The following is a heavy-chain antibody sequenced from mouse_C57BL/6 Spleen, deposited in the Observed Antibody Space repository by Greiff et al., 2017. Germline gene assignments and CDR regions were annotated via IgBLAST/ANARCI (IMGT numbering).Heavy chain of an antibody. V-gene: IGHV5-17*01. CDR2: ISSGSSTI. D-gene: IGHD2-4*01. CDR1: GFTFSDYG. Sequence: EVMLVASGGGLVKPGGSLKLSCAASGFTFSDYGMHWFRQAPEKGLEWVAYISSGSSTIYYADTVKGRFTISRANAKNTLFLQMTSLRSEDTAMYYCARGDYHHYYAMDYWGQGTSVTVSS. J-gene: IGHJ4*01. CDR3: ARGDYHHYYAMDY.